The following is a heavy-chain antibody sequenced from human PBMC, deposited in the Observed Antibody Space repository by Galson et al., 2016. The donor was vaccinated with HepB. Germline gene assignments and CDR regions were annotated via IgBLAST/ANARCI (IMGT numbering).Heavy chain of an antibody. D-gene: IGHD6-19*01. J-gene: IGHJ4*02. V-gene: IGHV3-53*01. CDR3: ARLSWQWLVPIFDY. CDR2: IYSGGST. Sequence: SLRLSCAASGFTVSSNYMSWVRQAPGKGLEWVSVIYSGGSTYYADSVKGRFTISRDNSKHTLYLQMNSLRAEDTAVYYCARLSWQWLVPIFDYWGQGTLVTVSS. CDR1: GFTVSSNY.